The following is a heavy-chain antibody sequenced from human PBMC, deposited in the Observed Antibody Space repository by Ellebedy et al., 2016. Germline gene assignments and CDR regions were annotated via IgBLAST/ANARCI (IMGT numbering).Heavy chain of an antibody. CDR1: GGTFSSYA. J-gene: IGHJ6*02. V-gene: IGHV1-69*13. Sequence: SVKVSXKASGGTFSSYAISWVRQAPGQGLEWMGGIIPIFGAANYAQKFQGRVTITADESTSTAYMELSSLRSEDTAVYYCASAKGDGYTGGNMDVWGQGTTVTVSS. CDR2: IIPIFGAA. D-gene: IGHD5-24*01. CDR3: ASAKGDGYTGGNMDV.